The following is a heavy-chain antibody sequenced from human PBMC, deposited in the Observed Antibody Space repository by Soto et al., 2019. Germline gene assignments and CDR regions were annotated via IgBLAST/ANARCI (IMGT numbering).Heavy chain of an antibody. CDR2: LHSGGDT. CDR1: GIPVSSNY. D-gene: IGHD3-10*01. V-gene: IGHV3-53*04. Sequence: EVQLVESGGGLVQPGGSLRLSCAASGIPVSSNYMTWVRQAPGKGLEWVSVLHSGGDTYYANSVKGRFTIFRHDSTNTLFLQMNSLTVEDTAVNYCARDGPYYYASRMDVWGQWNTVTVSS. J-gene: IGHJ6*02. CDR3: ARDGPYYYASRMDV.